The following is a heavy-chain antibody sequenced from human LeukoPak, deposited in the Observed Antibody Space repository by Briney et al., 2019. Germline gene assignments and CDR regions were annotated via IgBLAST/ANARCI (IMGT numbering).Heavy chain of an antibody. Sequence: GGSLRLSCAASGFTFRSYWMSWVRQAAGKGLEWAADIKQDGSEKHYVDSVKGRFTISRDNTKNSLYLQMNSLRAEDTAMYYCARVGREQQLVFYYNYYMDVWGKGTTVTVSS. V-gene: IGHV3-7*01. D-gene: IGHD6-13*01. CDR1: GFTFRSYW. CDR3: ARVGREQQLVFYYNYYMDV. CDR2: IKQDGSEK. J-gene: IGHJ6*03.